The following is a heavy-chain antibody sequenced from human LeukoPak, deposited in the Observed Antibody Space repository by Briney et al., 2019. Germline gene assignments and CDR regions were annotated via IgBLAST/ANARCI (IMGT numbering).Heavy chain of an antibody. V-gene: IGHV4-59*01. CDR3: ARVYYSNSYDYWYFDL. Sequence: PSETLSLTCTVSAGSISSYYWNWIRQPPGKGLEWIGYIYYSGSTNYNPSLKSRVTISVDTSKNQFSLKLSSVTAADTAVYYCARVYYSNSYDYWYFDLWGRGTLVTVSS. J-gene: IGHJ2*01. CDR2: IYYSGST. CDR1: AGSISSYY. D-gene: IGHD6-13*01.